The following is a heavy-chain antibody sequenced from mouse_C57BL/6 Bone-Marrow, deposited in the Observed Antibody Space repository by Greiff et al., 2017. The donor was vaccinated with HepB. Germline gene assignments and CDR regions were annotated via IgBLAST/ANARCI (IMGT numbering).Heavy chain of an antibody. J-gene: IGHJ3*01. CDR2: INSDGGST. CDR3: ARQVYYSNHKKLAY. CDR1: EYEFPSHD. D-gene: IGHD2-5*01. Sequence: EVKLMESGGGLVQPGESLKLSCESSEYEFPSHDMSWVRQTPEKRLELVAAINSDGGSTYYPDTMEKRFIISRDNTKKTLYLQMSSLRSEDTALYYCARQVYYSNHKKLAYWGQGTVVTVSA. V-gene: IGHV5-2*01.